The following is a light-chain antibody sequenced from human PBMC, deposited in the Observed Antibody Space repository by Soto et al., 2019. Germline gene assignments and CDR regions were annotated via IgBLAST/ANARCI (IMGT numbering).Light chain of an antibody. CDR3: QQYASSPYT. V-gene: IGKV3-20*01. J-gene: IGKJ2*01. CDR1: QRVSSSF. Sequence: EIVLTQSPGTLSLSPGERATLSCRASQRVSSSFLAWYQQKPGQAPRLLIYGASSSATGVPDRFSGSGSGTDFTLTISRLEPEDFAVYYCQQYASSPYTFGQGTKLEIK. CDR2: GAS.